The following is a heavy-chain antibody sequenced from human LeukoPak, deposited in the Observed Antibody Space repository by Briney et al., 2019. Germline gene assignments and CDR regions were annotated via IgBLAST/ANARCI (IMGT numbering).Heavy chain of an antibody. J-gene: IGHJ2*01. D-gene: IGHD6-6*01. CDR1: GYTFTSYY. Sequence: ASVKVSCKASGYTFTSYYMHWVRQAPGQGLEWMGIINPSGGSTSYAQKFQGRVTMTRDMSTSTVYMELSSLRSEDTAVYYCARDSRIAARRVGWYFDLWGRGTLVTVSS. CDR3: ARDSRIAARRVGWYFDL. V-gene: IGHV1-46*01. CDR2: INPSGGST.